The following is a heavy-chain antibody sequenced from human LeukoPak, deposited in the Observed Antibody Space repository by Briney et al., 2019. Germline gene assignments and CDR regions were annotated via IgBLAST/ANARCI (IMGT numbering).Heavy chain of an antibody. CDR3: ARDRNYGSGNYMDV. CDR1: GFTFSTYW. V-gene: IGHV3-74*01. Sequence: GGSLRLSCAASGFTFSTYWMHWVRQAPGKGLVWVSRINTDGSSTSYADSVKGRFTISRDNAKNTLYLQMNSLRAEDTAVYYCARDRNYGSGNYMDVWGKGTTVTVSS. D-gene: IGHD3-10*01. CDR2: INTDGSST. J-gene: IGHJ6*03.